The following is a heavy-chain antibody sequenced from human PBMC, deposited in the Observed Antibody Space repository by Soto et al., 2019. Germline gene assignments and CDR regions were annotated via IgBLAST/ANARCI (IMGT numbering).Heavy chain of an antibody. CDR1: GFTFSNYA. D-gene: IGHD3-16*01. CDR2: ISLSGGST. Sequence: GGSLRLSCAASGFTFSNYAMSWVRQAPGKGLEWVSTISLSGGSTYYADSVKGRFTFSRDNSKSTLYLQMNSLRADDTAVYYCTKDRSVAVTGESFDYWGQGTLVTVSS. CDR3: TKDRSVAVTGESFDY. J-gene: IGHJ4*02. V-gene: IGHV3-23*01.